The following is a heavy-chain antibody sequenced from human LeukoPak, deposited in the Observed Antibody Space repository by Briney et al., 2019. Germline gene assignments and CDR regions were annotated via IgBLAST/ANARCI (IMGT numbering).Heavy chain of an antibody. CDR1: GFTFSNSA. V-gene: IGHV3-23*01. CDR2: ISGSGGTT. CDR3: AKDRGIISDY. J-gene: IGHJ4*02. D-gene: IGHD3-10*01. Sequence: GGSLRLSCAASGFTFSNSAMTWVRQTPGKGLEWVSAISGSGGTTYYADSVKGRFTISRDNSKNTLYLQMNSLRAEDTAVYYRAKDRGIISDYWGQGTLVTVSS.